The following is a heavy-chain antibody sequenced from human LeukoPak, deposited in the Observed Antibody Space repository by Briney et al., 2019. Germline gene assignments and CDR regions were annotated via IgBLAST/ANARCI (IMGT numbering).Heavy chain of an antibody. D-gene: IGHD3-10*01. CDR1: GFTFSTYG. J-gene: IGHJ4*02. Sequence: GGSLRLSCAASGFTFSTYGMHWVRQAPGKGLEWVAVIWSDGSNKYYADSVKGRFTVSRDNSKNILYLQMNNLRAGDTGVYYCARDSSAFDYWGQGSVVSVSS. CDR2: IWSDGSNK. CDR3: ARDSSAFDY. V-gene: IGHV3-33*01.